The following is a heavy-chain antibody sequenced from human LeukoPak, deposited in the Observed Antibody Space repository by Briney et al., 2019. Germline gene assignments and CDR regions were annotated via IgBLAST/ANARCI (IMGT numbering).Heavy chain of an antibody. V-gene: IGHV1-2*02. Sequence: ASVNVSFKASGYTFTAYWMHWVRQAPGQGLAWMGWINPNSGGTNYAQKFQGRVTMTRDTSISTAYMELSRLRSDDTAVYYCAREAVLRYLTYNWFDPWGQGTLVTVSS. CDR3: AREAVLRYLTYNWFDP. CDR1: GYTFTAYW. J-gene: IGHJ5*02. D-gene: IGHD3-9*01. CDR2: INPNSGGT.